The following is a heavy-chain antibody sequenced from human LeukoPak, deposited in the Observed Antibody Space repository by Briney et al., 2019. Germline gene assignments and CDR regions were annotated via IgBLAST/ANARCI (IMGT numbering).Heavy chain of an antibody. CDR1: GFSFSDYN. CDR3: ARDREQWLVRRFDY. J-gene: IGHJ4*02. CDR2: ISSGSSHI. D-gene: IGHD6-19*01. V-gene: IGHV3-21*06. Sequence: GGSLRLSCAASGFSFSDYNMNWVRQAPGKGLEWVSSISSGSSHIYYADSVKGRFTISRDNAKNSLYLQMNSLRDEDTAVYYCARDREQWLVRRFDYWGQGTLVTVSS.